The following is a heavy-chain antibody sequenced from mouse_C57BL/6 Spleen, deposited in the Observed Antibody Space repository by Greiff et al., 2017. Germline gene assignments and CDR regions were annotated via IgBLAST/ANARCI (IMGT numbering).Heavy chain of an antibody. Sequence: QVQLQQSGAELVRPGASVTLSCKASGYTFTDYEMHWVKQTPVHGLEWIGAIDPETGGTAYNQKFKGKAILTADKSSSTAYMELRSLTSEDSAVYYCTREAQATFYWGQGTTLTVSS. J-gene: IGHJ2*01. V-gene: IGHV1-15*01. CDR1: GYTFTDYE. CDR2: IDPETGGT. CDR3: TREAQATFY. D-gene: IGHD3-2*02.